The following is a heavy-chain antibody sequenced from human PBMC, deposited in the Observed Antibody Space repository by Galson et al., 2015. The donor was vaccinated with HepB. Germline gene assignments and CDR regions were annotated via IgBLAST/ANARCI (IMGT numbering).Heavy chain of an antibody. CDR1: GYTFTTYG. D-gene: IGHD6-19*01. CDR2: ISPYNGNT. Sequence: SVKVSCKASGYTFTTYGITWVRQAPGQGLEWMGWISPYNGNTNYAQKLQGRVTMTTDTSTSTAYMELRSLKSDDTAVYYCAREESSGWEIDYWGQGTLVTVSS. CDR3: AREESSGWEIDY. V-gene: IGHV1-18*01. J-gene: IGHJ4*02.